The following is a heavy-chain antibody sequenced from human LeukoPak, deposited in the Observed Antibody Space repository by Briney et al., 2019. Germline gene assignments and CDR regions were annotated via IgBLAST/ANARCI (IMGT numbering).Heavy chain of an antibody. Sequence: GASVKVSCKASGGTFSSYAISWVRQAPGQGLEWMGGIIPIFGTANYAQKFQGRVTITADESTSTAYMELSSLRSEDTAVYYCARGYCSSTSCYYQYYFDYWGQGTLVTVSS. CDR1: GGTFSSYA. CDR2: IIPIFGTA. V-gene: IGHV1-69*13. J-gene: IGHJ4*02. D-gene: IGHD2-2*01. CDR3: ARGYCSSTSCYYQYYFDY.